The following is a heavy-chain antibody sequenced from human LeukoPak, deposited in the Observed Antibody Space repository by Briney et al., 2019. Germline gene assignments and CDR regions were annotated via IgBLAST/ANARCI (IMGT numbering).Heavy chain of an antibody. CDR1: GSTFSSYS. D-gene: IGHD1-26*01. CDR3: ARDRGGSYSAIDY. V-gene: IGHV3-48*04. Sequence: GGSLRLSCAASGSTFSSYSMNWVRHAPGKGLGWVSYISSSSSTIYYAGSVKGRFTISRDNAKNSLYLQMNSLRAEDTAVYYCARDRGGSYSAIDYWGQGTLVTVSS. J-gene: IGHJ4*02. CDR2: ISSSSSTI.